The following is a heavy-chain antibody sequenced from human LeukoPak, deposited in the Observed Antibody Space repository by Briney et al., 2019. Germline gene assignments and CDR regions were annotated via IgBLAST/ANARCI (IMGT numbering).Heavy chain of an antibody. V-gene: IGHV3-7*02. CDR2: IKQDGSEK. D-gene: IGHD3-10*01. J-gene: IGHJ4*02. Sequence: GGSLRLSCAASGFTFNNYWMSWVRQAPGKGLEWVANIKQDGSEKLYVDSVKGRFTISRDNAKNSLSLQMNSLRAEDTAVYYCAKHYGPGTYYTYFAYWGQGTLVTVSS. CDR1: GFTFNNYW. CDR3: AKHYGPGTYYTYFAY.